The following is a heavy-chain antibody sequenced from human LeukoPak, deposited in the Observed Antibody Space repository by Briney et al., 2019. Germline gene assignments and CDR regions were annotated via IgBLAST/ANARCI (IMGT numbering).Heavy chain of an antibody. Sequence: SETLSLTCTVSGYSISSGYYWGWIRQPPGKGLEWIGSIYHSGSTYYNPSLKSRVTISVDTSKNQFSLKLSSVTAADTAVYYCARGRIAVAAFDYWGQGTLVTVSS. D-gene: IGHD6-19*01. CDR2: IYHSGST. J-gene: IGHJ4*02. CDR3: ARGRIAVAAFDY. CDR1: GYSISSGYY. V-gene: IGHV4-38-2*02.